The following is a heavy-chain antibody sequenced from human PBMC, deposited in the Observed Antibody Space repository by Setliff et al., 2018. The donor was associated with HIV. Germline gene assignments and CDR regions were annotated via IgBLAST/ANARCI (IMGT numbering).Heavy chain of an antibody. D-gene: IGHD4-17*01. CDR1: GYTFTTYD. CDR3: ARTDYGGNSGGNYSDY. J-gene: IGHJ4*02. CDR2: ISPYNGHT. Sequence: ASVKVSCKASGYTFTTYDITWVRQAPGQGLEWLGWISPYNGHTSFAQKFQGRVTMTTDTATSTAYMEVRSLRSDDTAVYYCARTDYGGNSGGNYSDYWGQGSLVTVS. V-gene: IGHV1-18*01.